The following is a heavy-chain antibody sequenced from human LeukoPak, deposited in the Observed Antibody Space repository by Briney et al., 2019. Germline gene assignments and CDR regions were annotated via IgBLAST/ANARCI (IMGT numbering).Heavy chain of an antibody. CDR2: INPNSGGT. Sequence: GASVKVSCKASGYTFTDYYMHWVRQAPGQGLEWMGWINPNSGGTNFAQKFQGRVDMTRDTSISTAYMELGSLRSDDTAVYYCARARWQLVPYFDSWGQGTLVTVSS. D-gene: IGHD6-6*01. CDR1: GYTFTDYY. V-gene: IGHV1-2*02. CDR3: ARARWQLVPYFDS. J-gene: IGHJ4*02.